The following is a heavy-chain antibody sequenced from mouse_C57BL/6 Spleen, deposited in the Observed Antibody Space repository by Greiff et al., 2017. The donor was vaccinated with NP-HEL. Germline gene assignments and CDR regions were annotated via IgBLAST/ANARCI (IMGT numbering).Heavy chain of an antibody. D-gene: IGHD1-1*01. CDR1: GYTFTSYW. V-gene: IGHV1-64*01. Sequence: VQLHQPGAELVKPGASVKLSCKASGYTFTSYWMHWVKQRPGQGLEWIGMIHPNSGSTNYNEKFKSKATLTVDKSSSTAYMQLSSLTSEDSAVYYCETTVVYFDYWGQGTTLTVSS. J-gene: IGHJ2*01. CDR3: ETTVVYFDY. CDR2: IHPNSGST.